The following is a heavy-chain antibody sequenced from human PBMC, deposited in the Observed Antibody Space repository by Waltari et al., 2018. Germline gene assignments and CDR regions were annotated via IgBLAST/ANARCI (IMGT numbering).Heavy chain of an antibody. CDR1: GYAVSDYH. V-gene: IGHV1-2*02. D-gene: IGHD3-10*01. Sequence: QVQLVQSGAEAKQPGASVKVSCKVSGYAVSDYHLHWVRQAPGQGLEWMGCNDPGIRGPNYARSFQGRVTMTRDTSTNTAYMDLTGLRSDDTALYYCSRESGDAFDIWGQGTMVTVSS. J-gene: IGHJ3*02. CDR3: SRESGDAFDI. CDR2: NDPGIRGP.